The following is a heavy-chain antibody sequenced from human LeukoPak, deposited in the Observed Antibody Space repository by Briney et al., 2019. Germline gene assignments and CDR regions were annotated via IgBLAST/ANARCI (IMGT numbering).Heavy chain of an antibody. Sequence: SVKVSCKASGYTFTNYAMNWVRQAPGQGLEWMGGIIPIFGTANYAQKFQGRVTITADESTSTAYMELSSLRSEDTAVYYCATHRGYSSTNWFDPWGQGTLVTVSS. V-gene: IGHV1-69*13. CDR1: GYTFTNYA. D-gene: IGHD6-13*01. CDR3: ATHRGYSSTNWFDP. CDR2: IIPIFGTA. J-gene: IGHJ5*02.